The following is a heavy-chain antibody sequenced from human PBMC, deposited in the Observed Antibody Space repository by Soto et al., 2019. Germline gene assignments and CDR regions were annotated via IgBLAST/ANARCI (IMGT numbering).Heavy chain of an antibody. D-gene: IGHD5-12*01. Sequence: GGSLRISCAASGFTFSSYAMHWVRQAPGKGLEYVSAISSNGGSTDYANSVKGRFTISRDNSKNTLDLQMGSLRAEDMAVYYCARGGRGYEFDYWGQGTLVTVSS. CDR2: ISSNGGST. CDR1: GFTFSSYA. J-gene: IGHJ4*02. V-gene: IGHV3-64*01. CDR3: ARGGRGYEFDY.